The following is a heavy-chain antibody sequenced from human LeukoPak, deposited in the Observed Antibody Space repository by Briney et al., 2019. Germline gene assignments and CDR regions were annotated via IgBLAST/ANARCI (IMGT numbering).Heavy chain of an antibody. J-gene: IGHJ4*02. CDR2: ISGENGNI. Sequence: VASVKASCKTSSYSFTNYGVAWVRQAPGQGLEWMGWISGENGNINFAQKFQGRVTMTTDTSARIAYMEMRSLTSDDTAVYFCARWGVHGTTTFCFDYWSQGSLVTVSS. CDR1: SYSFTNYG. D-gene: IGHD2/OR15-2a*01. V-gene: IGHV1-18*01. CDR3: ARWGVHGTTTFCFDY.